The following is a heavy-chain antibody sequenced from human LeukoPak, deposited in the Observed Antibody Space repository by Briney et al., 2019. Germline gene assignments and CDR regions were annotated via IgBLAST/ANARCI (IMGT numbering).Heavy chain of an antibody. D-gene: IGHD1-26*01. CDR2: IRYDGSNK. V-gene: IGHV3-30*02. CDR1: GFTFSSYG. J-gene: IGHJ6*03. CDR3: ARDGYSGSYYRLYYFFMDV. Sequence: GGSLRLSCAASGFTFSSYGMHWVRQAPGKGLEWVAFIRYDGSNKYYADSVKGRFTISRDNSKNTLYLQMNSLRGEDTAVYYCARDGYSGSYYRLYYFFMDVWGKGTTVTVSS.